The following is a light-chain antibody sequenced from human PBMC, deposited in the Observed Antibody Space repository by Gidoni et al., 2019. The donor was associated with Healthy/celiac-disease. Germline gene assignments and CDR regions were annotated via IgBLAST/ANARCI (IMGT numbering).Light chain of an antibody. CDR3: SSYTSSSTSHVV. V-gene: IGLV2-14*01. Sequence: QSALTQPASVSGSPGQSITISCTGTSSDVGGYNYVSWYQQHPGKAPKLIIYDVSNRPSGVSNRFSGSKSGNTATLTTSGLQAEDEADYYCSSYTSSSTSHVVFGGGTKLTVL. J-gene: IGLJ2*01. CDR1: SSDVGGYNY. CDR2: DVS.